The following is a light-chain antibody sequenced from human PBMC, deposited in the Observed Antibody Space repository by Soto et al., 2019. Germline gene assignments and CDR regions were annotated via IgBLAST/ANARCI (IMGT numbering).Light chain of an antibody. CDR3: QQYNDCPLT. V-gene: IGKV3-15*01. J-gene: IGKJ4*01. CDR2: GAS. CDR1: QSVNSN. Sequence: KVMTQSPATLSESPGERDTLSCRASQSVNSNLAWYQQKPGQAPRLLLYGASTRAIGIPARFSGSASGTEFTLTISSLQSEDSALYYCQQYNDCPLTFGGGTKVEI.